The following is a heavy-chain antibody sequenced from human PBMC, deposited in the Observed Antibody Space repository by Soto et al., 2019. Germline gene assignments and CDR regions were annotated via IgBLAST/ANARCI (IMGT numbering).Heavy chain of an antibody. J-gene: IGHJ6*02. CDR2: IYPGDSDT. CDR1: GYSFTSYW. Sequence: GESLKISCKGSGYSFTSYWIGWVRQMPGKGLEWMGIIYPGDSDTRYSPSFQGQVTISADKSISTAYLQWSSLKASDTAMYYCARVGSSGYYKPYYYYGMDVRGQGTTVTVSS. D-gene: IGHD3-22*01. CDR3: ARVGSSGYYKPYYYYGMDV. V-gene: IGHV5-51*01.